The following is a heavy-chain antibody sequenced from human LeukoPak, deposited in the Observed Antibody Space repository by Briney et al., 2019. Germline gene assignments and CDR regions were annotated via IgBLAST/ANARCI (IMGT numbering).Heavy chain of an antibody. Sequence: GASVKVSCKASGYTFTSYYMHWVRQAPGQGLEWMGIINPSGGSTSYAQKFQGRVTMTRDTSTSTVYMELSSLRSEDTAVYYCARGRIAAAGTVPYYFGYWGQGTLVTVSS. CDR1: GYTFTSYY. D-gene: IGHD6-13*01. CDR3: ARGRIAAAGTVPYYFGY. CDR2: INPSGGST. J-gene: IGHJ4*02. V-gene: IGHV1-46*01.